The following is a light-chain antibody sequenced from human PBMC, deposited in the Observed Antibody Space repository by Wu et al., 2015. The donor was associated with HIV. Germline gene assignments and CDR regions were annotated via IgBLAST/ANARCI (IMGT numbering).Light chain of an antibody. CDR2: AAS. V-gene: IGKV3-15*01. CDR1: QAISNN. CDR3: QQYGSSPYT. Sequence: EIVMTQSPATLSMSPGERATLSCRASQAISNNLAWYQHKPGQAPRLLIYAASTRASGVPARFSGSGSETEFTLTISRLEPEDFAVYYCQQYGSSPYTFGQGTKLEIK. J-gene: IGKJ2*01.